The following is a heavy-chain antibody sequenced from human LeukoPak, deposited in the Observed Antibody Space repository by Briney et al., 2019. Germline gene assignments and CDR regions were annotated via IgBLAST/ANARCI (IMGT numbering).Heavy chain of an antibody. J-gene: IGHJ4*02. CDR1: GYTFTSYD. D-gene: IGHD3-16*01. V-gene: IGHV1-8*01. CDR2: MNPNSGNT. Sequence: ASVKVSCKASGYTFTSYDINWVRQATGQGLEWMGWMNPNSGNTGYAQKFQGRGTMTRKTSISTAYMELSSLRSEDTAVYYCARGGEALYYFDYWGQGTLVTVSS. CDR3: ARGGEALYYFDY.